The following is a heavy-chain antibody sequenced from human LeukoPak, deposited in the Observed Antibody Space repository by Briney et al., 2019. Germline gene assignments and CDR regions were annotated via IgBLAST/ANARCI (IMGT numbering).Heavy chain of an antibody. J-gene: IGHJ3*02. CDR2: IYTSGST. D-gene: IGHD5-24*01. Sequence: PSETLSLTCTVSGGSISSYYWSWIRQPAGKGLEWIGRIYTSGSTNYNPSLKSRVTMSVDTSKNQFSLKLSSVTAADTAVYYCARDPVEMATIEAFDIWGQGTMVTVSS. CDR1: GGSISSYY. CDR3: ARDPVEMATIEAFDI. V-gene: IGHV4-4*07.